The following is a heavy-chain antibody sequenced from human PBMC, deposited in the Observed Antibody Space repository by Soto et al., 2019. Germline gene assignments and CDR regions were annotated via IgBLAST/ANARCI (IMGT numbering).Heavy chain of an antibody. Sequence: QLQLQESGPGLVKPSETLSLTCTVSGGSISSSSYYWGWIRQPPGKGLEWIGSIYTSGSTNYNPSLKSRVTMSVDTSKNQFSLKLSSVTAADTAVYYCARENGVRSGWYFDYWGQGTLVTVSS. V-gene: IGHV4-39*07. CDR1: GGSISSSSYY. D-gene: IGHD6-19*01. CDR3: ARENGVRSGWYFDY. CDR2: IYTSGST. J-gene: IGHJ4*02.